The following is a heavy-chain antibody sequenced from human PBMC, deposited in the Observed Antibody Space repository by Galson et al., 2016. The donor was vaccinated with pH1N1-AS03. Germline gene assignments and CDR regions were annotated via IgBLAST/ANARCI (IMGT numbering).Heavy chain of an antibody. D-gene: IGHD5-24*01. CDR1: GYIFTSYW. Sequence: QSGAEVKKPGESLKISCKTSGYIFTSYWVAWVRHMPGKGLEWMGTIYPGGSDTRYSPSFHGQITIPADRSINTSHLKWSSLMASDTASYYCARQVRDGYNYYFDYWGQGILVTVSS. CDR3: ARQVRDGYNYYFDY. J-gene: IGHJ4*02. V-gene: IGHV5-51*01. CDR2: IYPGGSDT.